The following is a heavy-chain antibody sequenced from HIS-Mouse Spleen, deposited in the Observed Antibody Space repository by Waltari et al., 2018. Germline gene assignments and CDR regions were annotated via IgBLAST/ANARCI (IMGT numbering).Heavy chain of an antibody. CDR3: ARGHDYSNYFDY. Sequence: QVQLVQSGAEVKTPGASVKVSCKASGYTFTSYDINGVRQAPGQGLEWMGWMNPNSGNTGYAQKFQGRVTMTRNTSISTAYMELSSLRSEDTAVYYCARGHDYSNYFDYWGQGTLVTVSS. D-gene: IGHD4-4*01. J-gene: IGHJ4*02. CDR2: MNPNSGNT. CDR1: GYTFTSYD. V-gene: IGHV1-8*01.